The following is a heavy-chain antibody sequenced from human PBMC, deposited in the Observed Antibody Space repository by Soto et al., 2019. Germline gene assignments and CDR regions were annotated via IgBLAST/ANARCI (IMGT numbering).Heavy chain of an antibody. CDR3: ARYYGGYSDY. D-gene: IGHD3-10*01. Sequence: SETLSLNCTVSGGSISSYYWSWIRQPPGKGLEWIGYIYYSGSTNYNPSLKSRVTISVDTSKNQFSLKLSSVTAADTAVYYCARYYGGYSDYWGQGTLVTVSS. V-gene: IGHV4-59*08. CDR2: IYYSGST. CDR1: GGSISSYY. J-gene: IGHJ4*02.